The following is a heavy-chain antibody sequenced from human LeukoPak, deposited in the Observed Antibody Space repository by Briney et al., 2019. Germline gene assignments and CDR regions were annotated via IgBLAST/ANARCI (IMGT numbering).Heavy chain of an antibody. Sequence: SVKVSCKASGGTFSSYAISWVRQAPGQGLEWMGGIIPIFGTANYAQKFQGRVTITADESTSTAYMELSSLRSEDTAVYYCARDRRRAAGDYGMDVWGQGTTVTISS. CDR1: GGTFSSYA. CDR2: IIPIFGTA. V-gene: IGHV1-69*13. D-gene: IGHD6-13*01. CDR3: ARDRRRAAGDYGMDV. J-gene: IGHJ6*02.